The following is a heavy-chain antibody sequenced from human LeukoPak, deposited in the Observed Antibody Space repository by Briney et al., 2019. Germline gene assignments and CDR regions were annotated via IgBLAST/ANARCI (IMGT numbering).Heavy chain of an antibody. Sequence: GRSLRLSCAASGFTFSSYAMHRVRQAPGKGLEWVAVISYDGSNKYYADSVKGRFTISRDNSKNTLYLQMNSLRAEDTAVYYCARENYSPRGYFDYWGQGTLVTVSS. J-gene: IGHJ4*02. CDR3: ARENYSPRGYFDY. D-gene: IGHD1-7*01. CDR2: ISYDGSNK. CDR1: GFTFSSYA. V-gene: IGHV3-30-3*01.